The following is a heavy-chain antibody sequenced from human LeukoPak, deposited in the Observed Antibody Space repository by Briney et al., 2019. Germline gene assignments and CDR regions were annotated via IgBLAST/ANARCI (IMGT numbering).Heavy chain of an antibody. Sequence: PSETLSLTCAVYGGSFSGYYWSWIRQPPGKGLEWIGEINHSGSTNYNPSLKSRVTISVDTSKNQFSLKLSSVTAADTAVYYCARVPPRGYQPLYGRPSWFDPWGQGTLVTVSS. D-gene: IGHD2-2*02. J-gene: IGHJ5*02. CDR2: INHSGST. CDR1: GGSFSGYY. CDR3: ARVPPRGYQPLYGRPSWFDP. V-gene: IGHV4-34*01.